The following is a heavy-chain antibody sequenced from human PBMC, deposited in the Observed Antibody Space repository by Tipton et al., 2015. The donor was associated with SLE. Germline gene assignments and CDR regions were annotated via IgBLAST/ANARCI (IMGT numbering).Heavy chain of an antibody. Sequence: TLSLTCTVSGGSISSGSYYWSWIRQPAGKGLEWIGYIYYSGSTYYNPSLKSRVTISVDTSKNQFSLKLSSVTAADTAVYYCARDYSGSARGFFDYWGQGTLVTVSS. V-gene: IGHV4-31*03. J-gene: IGHJ4*02. CDR2: IYYSGST. D-gene: IGHD1-26*01. CDR3: ARDYSGSARGFFDY. CDR1: GGSISSGSYY.